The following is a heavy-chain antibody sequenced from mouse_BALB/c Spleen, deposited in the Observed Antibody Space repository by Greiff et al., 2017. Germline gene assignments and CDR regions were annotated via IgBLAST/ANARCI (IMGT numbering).Heavy chain of an antibody. D-gene: IGHD2-14*01. CDR3: ARGGYDWFAY. CDR2: ISYDGSN. Sequence: EVQLVESGPGLVKPSQSLSLTCSVTGYSITSGYYWNWIRQFPGNKLEWMGYISYDGSNNYNPSLKNRISITRDTSKNQFFLKLNSVTTEDTATYYCARGGYDWFAYWGQGTLVTVSA. CDR1: GYSITSGYY. J-gene: IGHJ3*01. V-gene: IGHV3-6*02.